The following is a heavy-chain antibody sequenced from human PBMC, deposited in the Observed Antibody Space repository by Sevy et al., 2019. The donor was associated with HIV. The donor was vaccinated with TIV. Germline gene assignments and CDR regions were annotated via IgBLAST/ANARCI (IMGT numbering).Heavy chain of an antibody. Sequence: GGSLRLSCAASGFTFSRDWMTWVRQAPGKGLEWVAKIKADGSETYSVDSVKGRFSISRDNAKNALCLQMNSLRAEDTAVYYCARGANNLYNWGQGTLVTVSS. J-gene: IGHJ4*02. CDR3: ARGANNLYN. D-gene: IGHD3-10*01. CDR2: IKADGSET. CDR1: GFTFSRDW. V-gene: IGHV3-7*01.